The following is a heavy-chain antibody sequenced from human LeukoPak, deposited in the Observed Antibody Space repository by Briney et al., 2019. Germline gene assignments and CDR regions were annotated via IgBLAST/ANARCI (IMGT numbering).Heavy chain of an antibody. V-gene: IGHV3-9*01. CDR2: ISWNSDSI. J-gene: IGHJ4*02. CDR1: GFSFDDYA. D-gene: IGHD1-26*01. Sequence: GRSLRLSCAASGFSFDDYAMHWVRHGPGKGLEWVSGISWNSDSIGYADSVKGRFTISRDNAKNSLYLQMNSLRAEDTALYYCAKDISGTYLAALDYWGQGTLVTVSS. CDR3: AKDISGTYLAALDY.